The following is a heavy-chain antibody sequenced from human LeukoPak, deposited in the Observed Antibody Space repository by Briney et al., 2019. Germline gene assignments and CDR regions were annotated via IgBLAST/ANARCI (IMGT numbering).Heavy chain of an antibody. J-gene: IGHJ5*02. V-gene: IGHV3-23*01. CDR1: GFTFSNYA. CDR3: ARGGYCSSTSCYWGSFDP. Sequence: GGSLRLSCAASGFTFSNYAMNWVRQAPGKGLEWVSSISGSGGLTYYADSVKGRFTISRDNSKNTLYLQMNSLRAEDTAVYYCARGGYCSSTSCYWGSFDPWGQGTLVTVSS. D-gene: IGHD2-2*01. CDR2: ISGSGGLT.